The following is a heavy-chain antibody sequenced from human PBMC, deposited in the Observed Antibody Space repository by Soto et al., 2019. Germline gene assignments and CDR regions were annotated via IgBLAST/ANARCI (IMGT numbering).Heavy chain of an antibody. J-gene: IGHJ6*02. V-gene: IGHV1-69*13. CDR1: GGTFSSYA. Sequence: ASVKVSCKASGGTFSSYAISWVRQAPGQGLEWMGGIIPIFGTANYAQKFQGRVTITADESTSTAYMELSSLRSEGTAVYYCARDQHPYYYDSSGYKGGLGYYGMDVWGQGTTVTVSS. D-gene: IGHD3-22*01. CDR3: ARDQHPYYYDSSGYKGGLGYYGMDV. CDR2: IIPIFGTA.